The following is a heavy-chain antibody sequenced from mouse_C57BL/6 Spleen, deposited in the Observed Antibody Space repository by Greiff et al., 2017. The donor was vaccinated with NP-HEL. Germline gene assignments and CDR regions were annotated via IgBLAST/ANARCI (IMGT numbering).Heavy chain of an antibody. V-gene: IGHV7-3*01. Sequence: EVMLVESGGGLVQPGGSLSLSCAASGFTFTDYYMSWVRQPPGKALEWLGFIRNKANGYTTEDSASVKGRFTISRDNSQSILYLQMNALGAEDSATYYCARSTGYYAMDYWGQGTSVTVSS. J-gene: IGHJ4*01. CDR3: ARSTGYYAMDY. D-gene: IGHD4-1*02. CDR1: GFTFTDYY. CDR2: IRNKANGYTT.